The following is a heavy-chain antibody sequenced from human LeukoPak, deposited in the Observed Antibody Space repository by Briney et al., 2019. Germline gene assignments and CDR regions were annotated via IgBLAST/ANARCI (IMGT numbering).Heavy chain of an antibody. CDR1: GLTFSSYS. Sequence: GGSLRLSCAASGLTFSSYSMSWVRQAPGKGLYWVSGISASGSSTYYADSVKGRFTISRDNAKNSLYLQMNSLRAEDTAVYYCAGAYYYDSSAYYDYWGQGTLVTVSP. CDR3: AGAYYYDSSAYYDY. D-gene: IGHD3-22*01. V-gene: IGHV3-23*01. J-gene: IGHJ4*02. CDR2: ISASGSST.